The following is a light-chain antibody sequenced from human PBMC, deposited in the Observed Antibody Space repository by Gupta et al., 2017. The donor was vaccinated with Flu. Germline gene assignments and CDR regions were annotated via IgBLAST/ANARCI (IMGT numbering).Light chain of an antibody. CDR3: QHESSSPFT. Sequence: PPALSASGGDRVTSSCSASQRISPCLDWYQQNPGRAPQFLIHKASKEESRVPSRFSGSGFGTEFTLTISSRQPDDFANYYCQHESSSPFTFGQGTKVDIK. CDR2: KAS. CDR1: QRISPC. V-gene: IGKV1-5*03. J-gene: IGKJ2*01.